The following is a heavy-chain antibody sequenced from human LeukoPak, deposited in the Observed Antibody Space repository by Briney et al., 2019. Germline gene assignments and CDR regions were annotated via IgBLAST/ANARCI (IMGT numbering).Heavy chain of an antibody. V-gene: IGHV3-21*01. Sequence: GGSLRLSCAASGFTFSSYSMNWVRQAPGKGLEWVSSISSSSSYIYYADSVKGRFTISRDNAKNSLYLQMNSLRAEDTAVYYCARDSSSWYEPDIWGQGTMDTVSS. CDR1: GFTFSSYS. D-gene: IGHD6-13*01. CDR3: ARDSSSWYEPDI. CDR2: ISSSSSYI. J-gene: IGHJ3*02.